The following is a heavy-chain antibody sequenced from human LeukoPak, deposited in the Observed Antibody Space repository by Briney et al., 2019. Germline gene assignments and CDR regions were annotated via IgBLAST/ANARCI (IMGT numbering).Heavy chain of an antibody. CDR2: ISSSGSTI. J-gene: IGHJ4*02. CDR3: ARDWGDNYFDY. D-gene: IGHD3-10*01. V-gene: IGHV3-48*03. CDR1: GFTFSSYE. Sequence: GGSLRLSCAASGFTFSSYEMNWVRQAPGKGLEWVSYISSSGSTIYYADSVKGRFTISRDNAKNSLYLQMNSLRAEDTAVYYGARDWGDNYFDYWGQGTLVTVSS.